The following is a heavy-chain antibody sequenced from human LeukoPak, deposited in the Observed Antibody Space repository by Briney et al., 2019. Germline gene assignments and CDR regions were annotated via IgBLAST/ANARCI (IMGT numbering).Heavy chain of an antibody. CDR1: GGSISSSSYY. CDR2: IYYSGST. J-gene: IGHJ5*02. CDR3: ARLEVVVAASSYLGRFDP. D-gene: IGHD2-15*01. Sequence: SETLSLTCTVSGGSISSSSYYWGWIRQPPGKGLEWIGSIYYSGSTYYNPSLKSRVTISVDTSKNQFSLKLSSVTAADTAVYYCARLEVVVAASSYLGRFDPWGQGTLVTVSS. V-gene: IGHV4-39*07.